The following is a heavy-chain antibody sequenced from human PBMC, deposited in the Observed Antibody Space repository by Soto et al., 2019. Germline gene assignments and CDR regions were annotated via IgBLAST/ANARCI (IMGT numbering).Heavy chain of an antibody. J-gene: IGHJ4*02. CDR2: IYYSGST. CDR1: GGSISSSSYY. Sequence: SETLSLTCTVSGGSISSSSYYWGWIRQPPGKGLEWIGSIYYSGSTYYNPSLKSRVTISVDTSKNQFSLKLSSVTAADTAVYYCASRYYDFWSGYYGRLDYWGQGTLVTVSS. D-gene: IGHD3-3*01. V-gene: IGHV4-39*01. CDR3: ASRYYDFWSGYYGRLDY.